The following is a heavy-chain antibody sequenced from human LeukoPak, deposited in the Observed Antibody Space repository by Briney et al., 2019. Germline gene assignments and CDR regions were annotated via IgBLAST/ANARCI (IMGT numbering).Heavy chain of an antibody. CDR1: GFTFSSYG. J-gene: IGHJ4*02. D-gene: IGHD2-2*01. Sequence: PGGSLRLPCAASGFTFSSYGMHWVRQAPGKGLEWVAVISYDGSNKYYADSVKGRFTISRDNSKNTLYLQMNSLRAEDTAVYYCAKDQGFTRGPFDYWGQGTLVTVSS. CDR2: ISYDGSNK. V-gene: IGHV3-30*18. CDR3: AKDQGFTRGPFDY.